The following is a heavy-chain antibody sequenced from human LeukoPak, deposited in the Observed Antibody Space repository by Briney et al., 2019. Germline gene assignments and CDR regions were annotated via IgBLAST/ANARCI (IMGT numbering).Heavy chain of an antibody. CDR3: AAGYSSSWYDY. CDR2: IYYSGST. V-gene: IGHV4-59*08. D-gene: IGHD6-13*01. Sequence: SETLSLTCTVSGGSISSYYWSWIRHPPRKGLEWIGYIYYSGSTNCNPSIKSRVTISVDTSKNQFSLKLSSVTAADTAVYYCAAGYSSSWYDYWGQGTLVTVSS. CDR1: GGSISSYY. J-gene: IGHJ4*02.